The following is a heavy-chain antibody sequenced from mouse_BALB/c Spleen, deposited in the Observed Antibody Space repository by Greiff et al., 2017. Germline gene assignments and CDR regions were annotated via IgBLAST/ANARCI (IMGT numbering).Heavy chain of an antibody. CDR1: GYSITSDYA. Sequence: VQLKESGPGLVKPSQSLSLTCTVTGYSITSDYAWNWIRQFPGNKLEWMGYISYSGSTSYNPSLKSRISITRDTSKNQFFLQLNSVTTEDTATYYCASPTIYYYGSSHYYAMDYWGQGTSVTVSS. CDR2: ISYSGST. D-gene: IGHD1-1*01. CDR3: ASPTIYYYGSSHYYAMDY. V-gene: IGHV3-2*02. J-gene: IGHJ4*01.